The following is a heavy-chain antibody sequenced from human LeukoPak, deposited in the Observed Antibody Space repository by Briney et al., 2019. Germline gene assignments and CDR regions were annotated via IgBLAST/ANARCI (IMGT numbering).Heavy chain of an antibody. D-gene: IGHD4-17*01. V-gene: IGHV1-18*01. CDR3: ARDPYYGDYPSNWFDP. CDR1: GYTFTSYG. Sequence: EASVKVSCKASGYTFTSYGISWVRQAPGQGLEWMGWISAYNGNTNYAQKLQGRVTMTTDTSTSTAYMGLRSLRSDDTAVYYCARDPYYGDYPSNWFDPWGQGTLVTVSS. CDR2: ISAYNGNT. J-gene: IGHJ5*02.